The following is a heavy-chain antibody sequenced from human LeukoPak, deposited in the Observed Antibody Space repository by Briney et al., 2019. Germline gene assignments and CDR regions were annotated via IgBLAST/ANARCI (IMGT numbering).Heavy chain of an antibody. Sequence: GASVKVSXKASGYTFNGYAITWVRQAPGQGLEWMGWISAYNLNTNYAQNLQGRVTMTIDTSTTTAYMELRSLRSDDTAVYYCARGPLYCSGGSCYYYYMDVWGKGTTVTVSS. J-gene: IGHJ6*03. CDR1: GYTFNGYA. CDR2: ISAYNLNT. V-gene: IGHV1-18*01. CDR3: ARGPLYCSGGSCYYYYMDV. D-gene: IGHD2-15*01.